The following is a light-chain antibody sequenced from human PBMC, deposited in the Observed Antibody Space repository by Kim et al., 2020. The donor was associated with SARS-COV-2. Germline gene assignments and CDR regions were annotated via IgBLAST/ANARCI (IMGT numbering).Light chain of an antibody. CDR1: QSILYTVNNKDC. V-gene: IGKV4-1*01. Sequence: DIVMTQSPDSLAVSLGERATINCKPSQSILYTVNNKDCLCWYQQKPGQPPKLLVYWASTRESGVPDRFSGSVSGTDFTLTISSVQAEDVAVYYCQHYYSPPLTFGGGTKVDIK. CDR3: QHYYSPPLT. CDR2: WAS. J-gene: IGKJ4*01.